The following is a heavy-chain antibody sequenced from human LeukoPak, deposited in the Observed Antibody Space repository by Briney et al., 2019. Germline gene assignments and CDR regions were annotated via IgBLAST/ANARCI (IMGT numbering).Heavy chain of an antibody. CDR2: IYPGDSDT. V-gene: IGHV5-51*01. CDR3: ARQGGIAAAGDEV. D-gene: IGHD6-13*01. Sequence: GESLKISCKGSGYSFTSYWIGWVRQLPGKGLEWMGIIYPGDSDTRYGPSFQGQVTISADKSISTAYLQWSSLKASDTAMYYCARQGGIAAAGDEVWGQGTLVTVSS. CDR1: GYSFTSYW. J-gene: IGHJ4*02.